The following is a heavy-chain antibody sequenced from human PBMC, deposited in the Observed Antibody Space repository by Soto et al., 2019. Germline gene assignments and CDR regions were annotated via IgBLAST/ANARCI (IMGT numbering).Heavy chain of an antibody. J-gene: IGHJ6*03. Sequence: GGSLRLSCAASGFTVSSNYMSWVRQAPGKGLEWVSVIYSGGSTYYADSVKGRFTISRDNSKNTLYLQMNSLRAEDTAVYYCASSYYDFWSGRTYCYYYMDVWGKGTTVTVSS. D-gene: IGHD3-3*01. CDR1: GFTVSSNY. CDR2: IYSGGST. V-gene: IGHV3-66*01. CDR3: ASSYYDFWSGRTYCYYYMDV.